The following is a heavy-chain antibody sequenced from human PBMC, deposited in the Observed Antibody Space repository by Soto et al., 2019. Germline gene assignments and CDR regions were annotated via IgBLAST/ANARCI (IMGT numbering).Heavy chain of an antibody. Sequence: EVQLLESGGGLVQPGRSLRLSCAASGFTFNIYAMNWVRQAPGKGLEWVSGMSGGGDTTNYADSVKGRFTISRDNSKSTLYLQMNSLRAEDTALYDCAKAQSISRVIAATPFDFWGPGTLVIVST. CDR3: AKAQSISRVIAATPFDF. J-gene: IGHJ4*02. D-gene: IGHD2-15*01. CDR2: MSGGGDTT. V-gene: IGHV3-23*01. CDR1: GFTFNIYA.